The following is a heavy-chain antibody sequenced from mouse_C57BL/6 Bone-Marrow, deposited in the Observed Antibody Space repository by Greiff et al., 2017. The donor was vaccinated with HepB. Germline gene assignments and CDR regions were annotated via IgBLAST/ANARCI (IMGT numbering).Heavy chain of an antibody. Sequence: EVQLVESGGDLVKPGGSLKLSCAASGFTFSSYGMSWVRQTPDKRLEWVATISSGGSYTYYPDSVKGRFTISRDNAKNTLYLQMSSLKSEDTAMYYCARVSTGTWYFDDWGQGTTLTVAS. D-gene: IGHD4-1*02. CDR2: ISSGGSYT. CDR3: ARVSTGTWYFDD. CDR1: GFTFSSYG. V-gene: IGHV5-6*01. J-gene: IGHJ2*01.